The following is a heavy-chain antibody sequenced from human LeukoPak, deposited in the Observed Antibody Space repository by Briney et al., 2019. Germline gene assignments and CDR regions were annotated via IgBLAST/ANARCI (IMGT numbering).Heavy chain of an antibody. J-gene: IGHJ1*01. V-gene: IGHV3-30*18. D-gene: IGHD2-2*01. CDR2: IWYDGSNK. CDR3: AKDGPQYCSSTSCYLPEYFQH. CDR1: GFTFSSYG. Sequence: GRSLRLSCAASGFTFSSYGMHWVRQAPGKGLEWVAVIWYDGSNKYYADSVKGRFTISRDNSKNTLYLQMNSLRAEDTAVYYCAKDGPQYCSSTSCYLPEYFQHWGQGTLVTVSS.